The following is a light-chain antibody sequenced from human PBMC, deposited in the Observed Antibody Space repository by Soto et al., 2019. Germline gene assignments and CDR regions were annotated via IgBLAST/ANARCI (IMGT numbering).Light chain of an antibody. CDR2: DAS. J-gene: IGKJ4*01. Sequence: EMVLTQSPATLALSPGERATLSCRASQSVSSYLAWYQQKPGQAPRLLIYDASNRATGIPARFSGSGSGTDYTLPISSLEPADFAVYYCQQRSNWPRLTFGGGTKVEIK. CDR1: QSVSSY. V-gene: IGKV3-11*01. CDR3: QQRSNWPRLT.